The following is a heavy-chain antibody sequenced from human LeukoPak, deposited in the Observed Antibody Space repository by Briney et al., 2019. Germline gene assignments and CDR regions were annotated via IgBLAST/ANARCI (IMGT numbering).Heavy chain of an antibody. CDR3: ARDIYSSGWYPDY. CDR1: GFTFSSYA. Sequence: GGSLRLSCAASGFTFSSYAMSWVRQAPGKGLEWVSAISGSGGSTYYADSVKGRFTISRDNSKNTLYLQMNSLRAEDTAVYYCARDIYSSGWYPDYWGQGTLVTVSS. J-gene: IGHJ4*02. CDR2: ISGSGGST. V-gene: IGHV3-23*01. D-gene: IGHD6-19*01.